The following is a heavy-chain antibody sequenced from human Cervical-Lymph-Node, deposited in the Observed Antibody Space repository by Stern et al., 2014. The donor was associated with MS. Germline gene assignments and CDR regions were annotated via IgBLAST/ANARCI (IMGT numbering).Heavy chain of an antibody. CDR3: ARGPDIVATSYYFDY. V-gene: IGHV3-72*01. CDR2: PTNKANSYTT. CDR1: GFTFSDPY. J-gene: IGHJ4*02. Sequence: EVQLVESGGGLVQPGGSLRLSCAASGFTFSDPYMDWVRQAPGKGLEWVGRPTNKANSYTTEYAASVKGRFTISRDDSKNSLYLQMNSLKTEDTAVYYCARGPDIVATSYYFDYWGQGTLVTVSS. D-gene: IGHD5-12*01.